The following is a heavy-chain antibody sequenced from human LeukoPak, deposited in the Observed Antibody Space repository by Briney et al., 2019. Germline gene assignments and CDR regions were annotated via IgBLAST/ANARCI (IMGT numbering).Heavy chain of an antibody. CDR1: GGSISSSSYY. V-gene: IGHV4-39*07. CDR3: ARRYDYVWGSYRYLDY. D-gene: IGHD3-16*02. CDR2: INHSGST. J-gene: IGHJ4*02. Sequence: SETLSLTCTVSGGSISSSSYYWGWIRQPPGKGLEWIGEINHSGSTNYNPSLKSRVTISVDTSKNQFSLKLSSVTAADTAVYYCARRYDYVWGSYRYLDYWGQGTLVTVSS.